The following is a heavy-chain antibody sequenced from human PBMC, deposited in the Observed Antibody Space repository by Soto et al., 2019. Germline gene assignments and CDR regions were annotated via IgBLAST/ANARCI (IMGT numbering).Heavy chain of an antibody. CDR1: GGTFSSYA. V-gene: IGHV1-69*13. Sequence: SVKVSCKASGGTFSSYAISWVRQAPGQGLEWMGGIIPIFGTANYAQKFQGRVTITADESTSTAYMKLSSLRSEDTAVYYCARAGDNSYWYFDLWGRGTLVTVSS. J-gene: IGHJ2*01. CDR3: ARAGDNSYWYFDL. CDR2: IIPIFGTA. D-gene: IGHD4-17*01.